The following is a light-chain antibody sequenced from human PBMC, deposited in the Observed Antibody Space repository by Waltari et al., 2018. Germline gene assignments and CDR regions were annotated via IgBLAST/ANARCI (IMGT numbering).Light chain of an antibody. V-gene: IGLV1-51*01. CDR1: NSNIGNNY. J-gene: IGLJ3*02. Sequence: QSVLTQPPSVSAAPGQMVTISCSGSNSNIGNNYVSWYQQPPGTAPKLLICDNDRRHSAAPGRFSGSKSATSATLVITGLRTGDAADYYCGTWDSGLSTWVFGGGTKLTVL. CDR3: GTWDSGLSTWV. CDR2: DND.